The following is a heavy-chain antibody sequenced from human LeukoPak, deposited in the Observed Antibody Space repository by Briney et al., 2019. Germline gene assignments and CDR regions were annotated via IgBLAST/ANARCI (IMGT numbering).Heavy chain of an antibody. CDR2: ISGSGGST. Sequence: GGSLRLSCAASGFTFSSYAMSWVRQAPGKGLEWVSAISGSGGSTYYPDSVKGRFTISRDNSKNTLYLQMNSLRAEDTAVYYCAKGTGDSSGYYAPHFDYWGQGTLVTVSS. CDR1: GFTFSSYA. J-gene: IGHJ4*02. CDR3: AKGTGDSSGYYAPHFDY. V-gene: IGHV3-23*01. D-gene: IGHD3-22*01.